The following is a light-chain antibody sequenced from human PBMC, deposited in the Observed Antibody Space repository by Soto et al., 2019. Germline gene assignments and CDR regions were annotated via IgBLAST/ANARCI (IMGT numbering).Light chain of an antibody. CDR2: GAS. Sequence: EIVLTQSPGTLSLSPGERATLSCRASESVSSSYFAWYQQKPGQAPRLLIYGASSRPTGIPDRFSGSGSGTDFTLTISRLEPEDSAVYYCQHYEASLWAVGQGTKVDIK. CDR1: ESVSSSY. CDR3: QHYEASLWA. V-gene: IGKV3-20*01. J-gene: IGKJ1*01.